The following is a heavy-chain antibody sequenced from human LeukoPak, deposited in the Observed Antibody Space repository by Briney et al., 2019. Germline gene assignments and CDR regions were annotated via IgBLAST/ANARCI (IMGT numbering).Heavy chain of an antibody. D-gene: IGHD5-24*01. V-gene: IGHV4-59*01. Sequence: SETLSLTCTVSGGSLSPYYWSWIRQSPGKGLEWIGYISYSGSTNSHPSLKSRVTISVDTSKNQFSLKLSSVTAADTAVYYCARIVKGDGYNYYMDVWGKGTTVTVSS. CDR3: ARIVKGDGYNYYMDV. CDR2: ISYSGST. J-gene: IGHJ6*03. CDR1: GGSLSPYY.